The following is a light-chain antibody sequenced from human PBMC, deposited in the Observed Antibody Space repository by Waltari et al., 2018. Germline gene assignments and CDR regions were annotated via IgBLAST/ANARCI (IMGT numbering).Light chain of an antibody. Sequence: ALYPQNPSQAPKHPLKGSTNRAKGIPEGFKGRGSRTDFSLTISSLEPEDFAVYYCQHYLRLPVTFGQGTKVEVK. V-gene: IGKV3-20*01. CDR3: QHYLRLPVT. J-gene: IGKJ1*01. CDR2: GST.